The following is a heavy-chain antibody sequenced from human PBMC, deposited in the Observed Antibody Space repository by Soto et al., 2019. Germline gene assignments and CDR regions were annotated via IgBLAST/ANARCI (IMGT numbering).Heavy chain of an antibody. D-gene: IGHD2-2*01. CDR2: IRSKAYGGTT. V-gene: IGHV3-49*03. CDR3: TRSYAGIVVVPAAMGPYYFDY. CDR1: GFTFGDYA. J-gene: IGHJ4*02. Sequence: GGSLRLSCTASGFTFGDYAMSWFRQAPGKGLEWVGFIRSKAYGGTTEYAASVKGRFTISRDDSKSIAYLQMNSLKTEDTAVYYCTRSYAGIVVVPAAMGPYYFDYWGQGTLVTVSS.